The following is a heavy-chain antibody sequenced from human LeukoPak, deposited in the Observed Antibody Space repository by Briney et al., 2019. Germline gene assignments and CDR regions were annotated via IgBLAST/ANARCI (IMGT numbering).Heavy chain of an antibody. CDR3: ARVGYCSGGSCYSISDY. CDR2: IYYSGST. D-gene: IGHD2-15*01. J-gene: IGHJ4*02. CDR1: GGSISSYY. V-gene: IGHV4-59*01. Sequence: SETLSLTCTVSGGSISSYYWSWIRQPPGKGLEWIGYIYYSGSTNYNPSLKSRVTISVDTSKNQFSLKLSSVTAADTAVYYCARVGYCSGGSCYSISDYWGQGTLVTVSS.